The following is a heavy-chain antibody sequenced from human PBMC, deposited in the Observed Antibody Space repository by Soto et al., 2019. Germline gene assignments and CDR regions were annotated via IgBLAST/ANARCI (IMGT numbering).Heavy chain of an antibody. CDR3: ATLSNDFWSGPNNWFDP. CDR1: GYTLTDLS. V-gene: IGHV1-24*01. Sequence: QVQLVQSGAEVKKPGASVKVSCEVSGYTLTDLSMHWVRQAPGKGLEGMGGFDPKDGETIYAQKFQGRVTMTEDTSTDTAYMELSSLRSEDTAVYYCATLSNDFWSGPNNWFDPWGQGTLVTVSS. D-gene: IGHD3-3*01. CDR2: FDPKDGET. J-gene: IGHJ5*02.